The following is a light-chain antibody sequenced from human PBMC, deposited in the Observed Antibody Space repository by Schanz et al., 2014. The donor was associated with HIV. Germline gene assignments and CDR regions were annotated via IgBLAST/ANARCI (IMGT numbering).Light chain of an antibody. J-gene: IGKJ1*01. CDR2: AAS. V-gene: IGKV1-5*01. Sequence: DIQMTQSPSTLSASVGDRVTITCRASQSISNWLAWYQQKPGKAPKPLIYAASSLQSGVPSRFSGSGSGTEFTLTISSLQPEDFATYYCLQHNSYPRTFGQGTKVEIK. CDR3: LQHNSYPRT. CDR1: QSISNW.